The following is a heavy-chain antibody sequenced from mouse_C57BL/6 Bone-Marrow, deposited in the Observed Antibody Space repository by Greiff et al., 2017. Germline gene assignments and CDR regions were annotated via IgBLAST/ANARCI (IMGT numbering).Heavy chain of an antibody. J-gene: IGHJ2*01. CDR1: GYNFTSYW. CDR2: INPSSGYT. V-gene: IGHV1-7*01. D-gene: IGHD2-13*01. Sequence: VQLQQSGAELAKPGASVKLSCKASGYNFTSYWMHWVKQRPGQGLEWIGYINPSSGYTTYNQKFKDKATLTADKSSRTAYMQLSSLTYEDSAVYYCARRRSMVKDYWGQGTTRTVSS. CDR3: ARRRSMVKDY.